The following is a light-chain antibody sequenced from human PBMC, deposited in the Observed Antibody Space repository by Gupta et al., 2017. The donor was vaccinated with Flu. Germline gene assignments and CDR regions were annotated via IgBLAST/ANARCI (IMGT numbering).Light chain of an antibody. J-gene: IGLJ2*01. V-gene: IGLV4-69*01. CDR2: LNSDGSH. CDR3: QTWGTGIRV. Sequence: VKITCTLSSGNSNAAIEWHQQQPEKGPRYLMKLNSDGSHSTGDAIPDRFSGSSSGADRYLTISSLQAEDEDDYYCQTWGTGIRVFGGGTKLTVL. CDR1: SGNSNAA.